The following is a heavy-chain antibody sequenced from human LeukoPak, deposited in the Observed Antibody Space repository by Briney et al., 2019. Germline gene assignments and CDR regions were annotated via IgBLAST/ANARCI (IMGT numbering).Heavy chain of an antibody. CDR2: IYPGDSDT. J-gene: IGHJ6*02. CDR1: GYSFTSYW. D-gene: IGHD3-10*01. Sequence: GESLKISCKGSGYSFTSYWIGWVRQMPGKGLEWMGIIYPGDSDTRYSPSFQGQVTISADKSISTAYLQWSSLKASDTAVYYCARRLYGSGSHQYGMDVWGQGTTVTVSS. CDR3: ARRLYGSGSHQYGMDV. V-gene: IGHV5-51*01.